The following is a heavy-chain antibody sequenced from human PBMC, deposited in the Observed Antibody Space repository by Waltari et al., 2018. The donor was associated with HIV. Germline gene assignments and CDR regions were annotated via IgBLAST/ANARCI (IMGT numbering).Heavy chain of an antibody. D-gene: IGHD1-1*01. CDR3: VRDRTSLTTGDFES. Sequence: VRLVQSRGGLVKPGESPTLSCTASGFNFNLFSMTWVRLAPGKGLEWVSSISRGSSYSYYSDAVKGRFTVSRDNAKNSLLLQLNTLTAEDTALYYCVRDRTSLTTGDFESWGQGAPVTVSS. CDR1: GFNFNLFS. J-gene: IGHJ4*02. CDR2: ISRGSSYS. V-gene: IGHV3-21*02.